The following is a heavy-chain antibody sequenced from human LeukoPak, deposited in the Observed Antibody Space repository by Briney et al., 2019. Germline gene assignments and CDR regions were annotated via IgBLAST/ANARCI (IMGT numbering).Heavy chain of an antibody. CDR1: GYTFTGYY. CDR2: INPNSGGT. Sequence: ASVKVSCKASGYTFTGYYMHWVRQAPGQGLERMGRINPNSGGTNYAQKFQGRVTMTRDTSISTAYMELSRLRSDDTAVYYCASYRIAAAGTGAFDIWGQGTMVTVSS. D-gene: IGHD6-13*01. J-gene: IGHJ3*02. CDR3: ASYRIAAAGTGAFDI. V-gene: IGHV1-2*06.